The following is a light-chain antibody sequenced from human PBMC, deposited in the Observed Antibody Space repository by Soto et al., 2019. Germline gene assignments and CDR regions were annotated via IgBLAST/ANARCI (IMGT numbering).Light chain of an antibody. CDR3: QQYGSSPWT. J-gene: IGKJ1*01. Sequence: EIGLTHSPGTLSLSPGERATLSFSASQSVSSSYLAWYQQKPGQAPRLLIYGASSRATGIPDRFSGSGSGTDFTLTISRLEPEDFAVYYCQQYGSSPWTFAQGTKVDIK. CDR2: GAS. CDR1: QSVSSSY. V-gene: IGKV3-20*01.